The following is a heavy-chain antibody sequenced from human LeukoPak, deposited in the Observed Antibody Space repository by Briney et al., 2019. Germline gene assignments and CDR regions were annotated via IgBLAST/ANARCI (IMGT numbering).Heavy chain of an antibody. CDR2: ISGSGDNT. CDR1: GFTFSSYA. CDR3: AKDRQGSSWQRAVDY. Sequence: GGSLRLSCAASGFTFSSYAMSWVRQAPGKGLEWVSAISGSGDNTYYADSVKGRFTISRDNSKNTLYLQMNSLRAEDTAVYFCAKDRQGSSWQRAVDYWGQGTLVTVSS. D-gene: IGHD6-13*01. J-gene: IGHJ4*02. V-gene: IGHV3-23*01.